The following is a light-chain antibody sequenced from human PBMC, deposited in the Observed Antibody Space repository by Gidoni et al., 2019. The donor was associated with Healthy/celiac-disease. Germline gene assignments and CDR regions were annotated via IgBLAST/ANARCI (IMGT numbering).Light chain of an antibody. Sequence: DIVMTQSPATLSVSPGERATLSCRASQSVSSNLALYQQKPGQAPRLLIYGASTRATGIPARFSGSGSGTEFTLTIRSLQSEDFAVYYCQQYNNWPRTFGQGTKVEIK. CDR3: QQYNNWPRT. J-gene: IGKJ1*01. CDR1: QSVSSN. CDR2: GAS. V-gene: IGKV3-15*01.